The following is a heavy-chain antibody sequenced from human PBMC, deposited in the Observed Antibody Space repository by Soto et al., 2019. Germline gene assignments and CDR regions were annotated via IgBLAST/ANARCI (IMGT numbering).Heavy chain of an antibody. CDR1: GFTFSSYA. J-gene: IGHJ4*02. CDR2: ISYDGSNK. Sequence: QVQLVESGGGVVQPGRSLRLSCAASGFTFSSYAMHWVRQAPGKGLEWVAVISYDGSNKYYADSVKGRFTISRDNSKNTLYLQMNGLRAEDTAVYYCARSYRLYYYDSSGFDYWGQGTLVTVSS. D-gene: IGHD3-22*01. V-gene: IGHV3-30-3*01. CDR3: ARSYRLYYYDSSGFDY.